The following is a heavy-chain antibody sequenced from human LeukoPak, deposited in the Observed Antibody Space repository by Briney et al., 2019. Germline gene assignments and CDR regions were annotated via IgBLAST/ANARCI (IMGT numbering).Heavy chain of an antibody. V-gene: IGHV1-2*06. J-gene: IGHJ4*02. CDR3: TRTWWTEACSSSSCFTPDFDY. CDR1: GYTFINYQ. D-gene: IGHD2-2*02. Sequence: ASVKVSCRTSGYTFINYQIHRVRQAPDQGLEWMGRINSNSGATVFAQKFQGRVTMTRDTSINTVYMELSSLEFDDTAVYYCTRTWWTEACSSSSCFTPDFDYWGQGTPVTVSS. CDR2: INSNSGAT.